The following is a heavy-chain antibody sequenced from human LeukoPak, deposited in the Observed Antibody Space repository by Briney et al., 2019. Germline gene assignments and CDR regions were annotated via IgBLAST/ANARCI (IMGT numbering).Heavy chain of an antibody. J-gene: IGHJ4*02. V-gene: IGHV4-34*01. CDR2: INHSGST. CDR1: GGSFSGYY. CDR3: ATKRLGIAAATFDY. D-gene: IGHD6-13*01. Sequence: SETLSLTYAVYGGSFSGYYWSWIRQPPGKGLEWIGEINHSGSTNYNPSLKSRVTISVDTSKNQFSLKLSSVTAADTAVYYCATKRLGIAAATFDYWGQGTLVTVSS.